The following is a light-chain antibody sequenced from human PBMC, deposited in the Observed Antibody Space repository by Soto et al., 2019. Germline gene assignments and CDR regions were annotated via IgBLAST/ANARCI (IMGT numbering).Light chain of an antibody. J-gene: IGKJ1*01. Sequence: DIELSQSPCTLSLSPGERATLSCRASQSVSSRYLACYQQKPGRAPRLLIYGASSRATGIPDRFSGSGSGTDFTLTISRLEPEDFAVYYCEQYGSSPRTFGQGTKVDNK. CDR3: EQYGSSPRT. V-gene: IGKV3-20*01. CDR2: GAS. CDR1: QSVSSRY.